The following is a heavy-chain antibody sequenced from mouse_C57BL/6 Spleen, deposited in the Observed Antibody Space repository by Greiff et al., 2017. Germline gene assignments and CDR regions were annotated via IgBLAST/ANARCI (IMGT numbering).Heavy chain of an antibody. D-gene: IGHD1-1*01. CDR3: ALYGSRDY. V-gene: IGHV1-64*01. CDR1: GYTFTSYW. J-gene: IGHJ2*01. Sequence: VQLQQPGAELVKPGASVKLSCTASGYTFTSYWMHWVKQRPGQGLEWIGMIHPNSGSTNYNEKFKSKATMTVDKSSSTAYMQLSSLTSEDSAVYCCALYGSRDYWGQGTTVTVSS. CDR2: IHPNSGST.